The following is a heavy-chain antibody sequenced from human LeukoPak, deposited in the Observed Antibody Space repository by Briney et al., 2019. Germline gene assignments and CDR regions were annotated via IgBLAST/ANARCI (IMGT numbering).Heavy chain of an antibody. CDR2: ISGSGGNT. CDR3: AKVDDSSRYYAKTFDY. CDR1: GFTFRRYG. Sequence: PGGSLRLSCAASGFTFRRYGMSWVHQAPGKGLEWVSAISGSGGNTFYGDSVKGRFTISRDNSKNTLYLQMNSLRAEDTAVYYCAKVDDSSRYYAKTFDYWGQGTLVTVSS. V-gene: IGHV3-23*01. J-gene: IGHJ4*02. D-gene: IGHD3-22*01.